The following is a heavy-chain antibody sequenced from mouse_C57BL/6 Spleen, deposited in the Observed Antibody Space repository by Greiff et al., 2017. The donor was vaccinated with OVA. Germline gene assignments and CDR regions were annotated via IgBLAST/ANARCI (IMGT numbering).Heavy chain of an antibody. V-gene: IGHV1-55*01. CDR1: GYTFTSYW. D-gene: IGHD2-3*01. Sequence: QVQLQQPGAELVKPGASVKMSCKASGYTFTSYWITWVKQRPGQGLEWIGDIYPGSGSTNYNEKFKSKATMTVDTSSSTAYMQLSSLTSEDSAVYYSARGGGYYDAWFAYWGQGTLVTVSA. CDR3: ARGGGYYDAWFAY. J-gene: IGHJ3*01. CDR2: IYPGSGST.